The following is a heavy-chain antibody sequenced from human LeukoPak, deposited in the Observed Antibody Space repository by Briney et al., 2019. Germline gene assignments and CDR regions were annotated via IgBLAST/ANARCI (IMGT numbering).Heavy chain of an antibody. CDR3: ARYDWYFDL. Sequence: PSETLSLTCAVYGGSFGGYYWSWIRQPPGKGLEWIGEINHSGSTNYNPSLKSRVTISVDTSKNQFSLKLSSVTAADTAVYYCARYDWYFDLWGRGTLVTVSS. J-gene: IGHJ2*01. CDR1: GGSFGGYY. V-gene: IGHV4-34*01. CDR2: INHSGST.